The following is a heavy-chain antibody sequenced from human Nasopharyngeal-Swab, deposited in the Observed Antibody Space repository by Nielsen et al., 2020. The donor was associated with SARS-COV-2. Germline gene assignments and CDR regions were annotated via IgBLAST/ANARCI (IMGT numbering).Heavy chain of an antibody. J-gene: IGHJ5*02. CDR1: GFTFSNYG. CDR3: ARGANWFDP. Sequence: GGSLRLSCVASGFTFSNYGMHWVRQTPGKGLEWVAVIWYDGSNKDYADSVKGRFTISRDNSKNTLYLQMNSLRAEDTAVYYCARGANWFDPWGQGTLVTVSS. D-gene: IGHD1-26*01. V-gene: IGHV3-33*01. CDR2: IWYDGSNK.